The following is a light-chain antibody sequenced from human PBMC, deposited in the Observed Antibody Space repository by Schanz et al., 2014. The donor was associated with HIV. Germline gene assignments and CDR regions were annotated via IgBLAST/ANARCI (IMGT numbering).Light chain of an antibody. V-gene: IGKV3-20*01. CDR2: GAS. J-gene: IGKJ5*01. CDR1: ESVSSSY. Sequence: EIVLTQSPATLSLSPGERATLSCRASESVSSSYLAWHQQKPGQAPRLLIYGASSKATGIPDRFSGSGSGTDFTLTISRLEPEDLAVYFCQQYGGSPPITFGQGTRLEIK. CDR3: QQYGGSPPIT.